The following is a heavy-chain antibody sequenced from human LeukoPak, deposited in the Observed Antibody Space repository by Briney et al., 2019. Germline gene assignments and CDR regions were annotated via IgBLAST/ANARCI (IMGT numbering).Heavy chain of an antibody. V-gene: IGHV4-34*01. Sequence: SETLSLTCAVYGGSFSGYYWSWIRQPPGKGLEWIGEINHSGSTNYNPSLKSRVTISVDTSKNQFSLKLSSVTAADTAVYYCAISRSGYYYDAFDIWGQGTMVTVSS. CDR1: GGSFSGYY. CDR3: AISRSGYYYDAFDI. J-gene: IGHJ3*02. D-gene: IGHD3-22*01. CDR2: INHSGST.